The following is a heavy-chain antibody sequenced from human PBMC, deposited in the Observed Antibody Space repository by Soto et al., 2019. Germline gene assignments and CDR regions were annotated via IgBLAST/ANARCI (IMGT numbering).Heavy chain of an antibody. Sequence: ASVKVSCKASGYTFTSYYMHWVRQAPGQGLEWMGIINPSGGSTSYAQKFQGRVTMTRDTSTSTVYMELSSLRSEDTAVYYCARGSIAARPSYYYGMDVWGQGTTVTVSS. CDR1: GYTFTSYY. J-gene: IGHJ6*02. CDR2: INPSGGST. D-gene: IGHD6-6*01. CDR3: ARGSIAARPSYYYGMDV. V-gene: IGHV1-46*01.